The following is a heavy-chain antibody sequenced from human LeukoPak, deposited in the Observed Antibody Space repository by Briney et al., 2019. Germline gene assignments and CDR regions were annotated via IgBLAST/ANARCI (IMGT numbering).Heavy chain of an antibody. Sequence: GGSLRLSCAASGFTFSSYGMHWVRQAPGKWLECVSVISYDGSNKYYADSVKGRFTISRDNSKNTLYLQMNSLRAEDTAVYYCANQLVDTAMVTDYWGQGTLVTVSS. V-gene: IGHV3-30*18. CDR2: ISYDGSNK. D-gene: IGHD5-18*01. CDR1: GFTFSSYG. CDR3: ANQLVDTAMVTDY. J-gene: IGHJ4*02.